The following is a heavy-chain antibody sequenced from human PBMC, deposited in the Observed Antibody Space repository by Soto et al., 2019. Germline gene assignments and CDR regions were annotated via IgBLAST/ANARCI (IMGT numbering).Heavy chain of an antibody. CDR1: GFTFSSYG. CDR2: IWYGGSNK. CDR3: ARDPPYCSSTSCYYFDY. V-gene: IGHV3-33*01. Sequence: PGGSLRLSCAASGFTFSSYGMHWVRQAPGKGLEWVAVIWYGGSNKYYADSVKGRFTISRDNSKNTLYLQMNSLRAEDTAVYYCARDPPYCSSTSCYYFDYWGQGTLVTVSS. D-gene: IGHD2-2*01. J-gene: IGHJ4*02.